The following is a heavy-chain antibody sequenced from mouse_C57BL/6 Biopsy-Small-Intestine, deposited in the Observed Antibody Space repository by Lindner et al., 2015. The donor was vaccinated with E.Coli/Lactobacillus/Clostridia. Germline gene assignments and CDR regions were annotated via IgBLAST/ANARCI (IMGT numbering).Heavy chain of an antibody. J-gene: IGHJ4*01. CDR2: INAGNGNT. Sequence: SVKVSCKASGYTFTNYPMHWVRQAPGQRLEWMGWINAGNGNTRSSQKFQGRVTITRDTSASTAYMELSSLRSEDTAIYYCARDLENTVMVSKESTLDYWGQGTLVTVSS. V-gene: IGHV1-84*02. CDR3: ARDLENTVMVSKESTLDY. CDR1: GYTFTNYP. D-gene: IGHD2-3*01.